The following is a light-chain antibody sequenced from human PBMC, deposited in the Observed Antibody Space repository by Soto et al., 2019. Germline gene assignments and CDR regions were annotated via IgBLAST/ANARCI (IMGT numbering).Light chain of an antibody. V-gene: IGKV2-30*01. CDR3: MQGTHWPWT. Sequence: DVVMTQSPLSLPVTLGQAASISCRSSQSLVYSDGNTYLAWFQQRPGHSPRRLIYKVSNRDPGAPDRLSGSGSGTDFTLKISRVEAEDVVVYYCMQGTHWPWTLGQGTKVESK. J-gene: IGKJ1*01. CDR2: KVS. CDR1: QSLVYSDGNTY.